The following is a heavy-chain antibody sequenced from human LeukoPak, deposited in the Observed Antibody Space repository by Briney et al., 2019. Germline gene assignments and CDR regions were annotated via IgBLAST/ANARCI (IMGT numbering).Heavy chain of an antibody. V-gene: IGHV4-59*01. Sequence: SETLSLTCTVSGGSISSYYWSWIRQPPGKGLEWIGYIYYSGSTNYNPSLKSRVTISVDTSKNQFSLKLSSVTAADTAVYYCAREHSSSWYLWFDPRGQGTLVTVSS. D-gene: IGHD6-13*01. CDR2: IYYSGST. J-gene: IGHJ5*02. CDR1: GGSISSYY. CDR3: AREHSSSWYLWFDP.